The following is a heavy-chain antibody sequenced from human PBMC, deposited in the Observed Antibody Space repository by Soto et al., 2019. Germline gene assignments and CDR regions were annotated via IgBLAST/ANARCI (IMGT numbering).Heavy chain of an antibody. CDR3: ARESRGSGSYYQRGDFQR. J-gene: IGHJ1*01. CDR2: INHSGST. Sequence: QVQLQQWGAGLLKPSETLSLTCAVYGGSFSGYYWSWIRQPPGKGLEWIGEINHSGSTNYNPSLKSRVTISVDTSKNQFSLKLSSVTAADTAVYYCARESRGSGSYYQRGDFQRWGQGTLVTVSS. CDR1: GGSFSGYY. V-gene: IGHV4-34*01. D-gene: IGHD3-10*01.